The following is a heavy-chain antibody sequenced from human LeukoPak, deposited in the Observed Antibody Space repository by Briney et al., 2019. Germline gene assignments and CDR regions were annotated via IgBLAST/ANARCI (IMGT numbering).Heavy chain of an antibody. CDR2: IISGGGT. V-gene: IGHV3-23*01. CDR1: GFTFSTYA. J-gene: IGHJ4*02. D-gene: IGHD3-3*01. CDR3: AKRSGSSGGYFGY. Sequence: GGSLTLSCAASGFTFSTYAMSWVRQAPGKGLEWVSTIISGGGTSYADSVKGRFTISRDNSKNTVYMQMNSLRAEDTAVYYCAKRSGSSGGYFGYGGQGTLVTVSS.